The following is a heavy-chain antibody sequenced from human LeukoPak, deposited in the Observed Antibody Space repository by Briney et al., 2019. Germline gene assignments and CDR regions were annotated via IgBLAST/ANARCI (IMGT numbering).Heavy chain of an antibody. CDR2: IYYSGST. D-gene: IGHD3-10*01. CDR3: ARDRADYYYYGMDV. V-gene: IGHV4-30-4*01. Sequence: PSQTLSLTCTVSGSSISSGDYYWSWIRQPPGKGLEWIGYIYYSGSTYYNPSLKSRVTISVDTSKNQFSLKLSSVTAADTAVYYCARDRADYYYYGMDVWGQGTTVTVSS. CDR1: GSSISSGDYY. J-gene: IGHJ6*02.